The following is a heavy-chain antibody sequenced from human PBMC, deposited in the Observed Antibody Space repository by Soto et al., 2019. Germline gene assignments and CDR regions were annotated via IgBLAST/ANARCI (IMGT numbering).Heavy chain of an antibody. CDR2: TRNKANSHTT. CDR3: ARATTVTDY. Sequence: QPGGSLRLSCAASGFTFSDHYMDWVRQAPGKGLEWVGRTRNKANSHTTEYAASVKGRFTISRDDSKNSLYLQMNSLKVEDTAVYYCARATTVTDYWGQGAPVTVSS. V-gene: IGHV3-72*01. CDR1: GFTFSDHY. D-gene: IGHD4-17*01. J-gene: IGHJ4*02.